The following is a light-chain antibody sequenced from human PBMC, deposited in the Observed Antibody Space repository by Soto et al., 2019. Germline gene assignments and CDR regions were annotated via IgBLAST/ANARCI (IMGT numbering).Light chain of an antibody. J-gene: IGKJ4*01. CDR3: XXXXXXXXXXT. Sequence: EVVLTQSPGTLSLSPGERATLSCRASQTVSSSYLAWYQQKAGQAPRLLIYGASNRATGIPDRFSGSGSGTDFTLTISRLEPEXXXXXXXXXXXXXXXXXTFGGGTKVEFK. V-gene: IGKV3-20*01. CDR1: QTVSSSY. CDR2: GAS.